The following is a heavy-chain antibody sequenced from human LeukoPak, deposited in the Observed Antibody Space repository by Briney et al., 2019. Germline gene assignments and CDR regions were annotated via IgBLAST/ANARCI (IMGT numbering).Heavy chain of an antibody. CDR2: IIPIFGTA. D-gene: IGHD4-17*01. V-gene: IGHV1-69*13. Sequence: SVKVSCKASGGTFSSYAISWVRQAPGQGLEWMGGIIPIFGTANYAQKFQGRVTITADESTSTAYMELSSLRSEDTAMYFCARAGPEADDYGDYRYYYYMDVWGKGTTVSISS. CDR3: ARAGPEADDYGDYRYYYYMDV. J-gene: IGHJ6*03. CDR1: GGTFSSYA.